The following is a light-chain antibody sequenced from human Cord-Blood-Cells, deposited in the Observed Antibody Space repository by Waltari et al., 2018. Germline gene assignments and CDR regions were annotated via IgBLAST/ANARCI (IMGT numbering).Light chain of an antibody. CDR3: SSYAGSNNYV. CDR2: EVS. V-gene: IGLV2-8*01. J-gene: IGLJ1*01. Sequence: QSALTQPPSASGSPGQSVTISCTGTSRDVGGYNYVSWYQQHPGTAPKLMIYEVSKRPSGVPDRFSGSKSGNTASLTVSGLQAEDEADYYCSSYAGSNNYVFGTGTKVTVL. CDR1: SRDVGGYNY.